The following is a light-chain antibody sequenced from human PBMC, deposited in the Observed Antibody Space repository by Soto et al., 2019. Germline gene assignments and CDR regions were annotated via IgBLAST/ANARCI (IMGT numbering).Light chain of an antibody. V-gene: IGKV3-15*01. CDR3: QQYNSYPGT. J-gene: IGKJ1*01. CDR1: QSVSSN. CDR2: GAS. Sequence: EIVLTQSPGTLSLSPVERATLSCRASQSVSSNLAWYQQKPGQAPRLLIYGASTRATGIPARFSGSGSGTEFTLTISSLQSEDFATYYCQQYNSYPGTFGQGTKVDIK.